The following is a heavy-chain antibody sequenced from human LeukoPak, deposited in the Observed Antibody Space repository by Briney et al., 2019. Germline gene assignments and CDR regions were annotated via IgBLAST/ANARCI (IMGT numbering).Heavy chain of an antibody. D-gene: IGHD5-18*01. V-gene: IGHV3-64*01. CDR2: ISSNGGST. CDR3: ARVRGYSYGSSDY. J-gene: IGHJ4*02. Sequence: EGSLRLSCAASGFTFSSYGMHWVRQAPGKGLEYVSAISSNGGSTYYANSVKGRFTISRDNSKNTLYLQMGSLRAEDMAVYYCARVRGYSYGSSDYWGQGTLVTVSS. CDR1: GFTFSSYG.